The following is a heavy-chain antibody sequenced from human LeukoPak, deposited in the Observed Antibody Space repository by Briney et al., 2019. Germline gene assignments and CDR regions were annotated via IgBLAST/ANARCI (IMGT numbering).Heavy chain of an antibody. Sequence: GGSLRLSCAASGFAFNTYSMNWVRQAPGKGLEWVSFIFSSSTYIYYTDSVKGRFTISRDNSKNTLYLQMNNLRAEDSAVYYCAKDLSGYGPYWYFDLWGRGTLVTVSS. CDR2: IFSSSTYI. D-gene: IGHD6-25*01. CDR1: GFAFNTYS. J-gene: IGHJ2*01. V-gene: IGHV3-21*04. CDR3: AKDLSGYGPYWYFDL.